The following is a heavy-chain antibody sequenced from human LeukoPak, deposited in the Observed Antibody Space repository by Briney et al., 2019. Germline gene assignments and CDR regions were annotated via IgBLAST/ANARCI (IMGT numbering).Heavy chain of an antibody. CDR1: EFSFSSYG. J-gene: IGHJ4*02. Sequence: PGRSLRLSCAASEFSFSSYGMHWVRQAPGKGLEWVALIWYDGRKKYYADSVKGRFSISRDNSKNTLYLQMNSLRAEDTAVYCCARGGYRDDYWGQGTLVTVSS. V-gene: IGHV3-33*01. CDR3: ARGGYRDDY. CDR2: IWYDGRKK. D-gene: IGHD3-16*02.